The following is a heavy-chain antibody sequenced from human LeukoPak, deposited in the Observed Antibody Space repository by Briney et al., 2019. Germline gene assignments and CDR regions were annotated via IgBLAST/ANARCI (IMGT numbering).Heavy chain of an antibody. CDR3: ASTLAVWRGFDY. J-gene: IGHJ4*02. Sequence: PGGSLRLSCAASGFTFSSYAMSWVRQAPGKGLEWVSTVSDSGGNTCYADSVKGRFTISRDNSKNTLYLQMNSLRAEDTAVYYCASTLAVWRGFDYWGQGALVTVSS. V-gene: IGHV3-23*01. CDR1: GFTFSSYA. D-gene: IGHD3-3*01. CDR2: VSDSGGNT.